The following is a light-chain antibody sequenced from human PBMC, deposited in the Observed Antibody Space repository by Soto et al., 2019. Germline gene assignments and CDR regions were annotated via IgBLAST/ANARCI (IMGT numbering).Light chain of an antibody. CDR2: DVS. Sequence: QSVQTQPASVSGPPGQSITISCTGTSSDVGGYNYVSWYQQHPGKAPKLMIYDVSNRPSGVSNRFSGSKSGNTASLTISGLQAEDEADYYCSSYTSSSTPVFGTGTKVTVL. CDR1: SSDVGGYNY. CDR3: SSYTSSSTPV. V-gene: IGLV2-14*01. J-gene: IGLJ1*01.